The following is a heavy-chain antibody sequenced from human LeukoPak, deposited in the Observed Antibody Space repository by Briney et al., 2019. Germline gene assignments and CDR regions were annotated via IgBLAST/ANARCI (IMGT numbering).Heavy chain of an antibody. D-gene: IGHD3-16*01. CDR2: MNPESGIT. CDR1: GYTLTDYY. CDR3: ARGDRTSKNYDYYYSGMDV. V-gene: IGHV1-2*04. J-gene: IGHJ6*02. Sequence: GASVKVFCKASGYTLTDYYVHWVRQAPGQGLEWMASMNPESGITTYSQAFEDWVSMTRDTSIGTAYMELRRLRSDGTAVYYCARGDRTSKNYDYYYSGMDVWGQGTTVTVSS.